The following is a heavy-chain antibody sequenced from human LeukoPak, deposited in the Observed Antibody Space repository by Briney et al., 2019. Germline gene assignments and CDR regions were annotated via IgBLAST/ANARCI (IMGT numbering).Heavy chain of an antibody. CDR3: AKDRYSSSWYYFDY. CDR2: ISGSGGST. Sequence: GGSLRLSCAASGFTFSSYAMSWVRQAPGKGLEWVSAISGSGGSTYYADSVKGRFTISRDNSKNTLYLQMNSLRADDTAVYFCAKDRYSSSWYYFDYWGQGTLVTVSS. J-gene: IGHJ4*02. CDR1: GFTFSSYA. V-gene: IGHV3-23*01. D-gene: IGHD6-13*01.